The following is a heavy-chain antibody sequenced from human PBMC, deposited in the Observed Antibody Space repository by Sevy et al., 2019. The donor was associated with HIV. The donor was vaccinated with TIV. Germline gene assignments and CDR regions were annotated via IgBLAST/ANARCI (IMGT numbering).Heavy chain of an antibody. CDR3: ARDGKAWDLLNY. D-gene: IGHD1-26*01. CDR2: ISGSSNYI. J-gene: IGHJ4*02. V-gene: IGHV3-21*01. CDR1: GFTYSTYS. Sequence: GGSLRLSCAGFGFTYSTYSMNWVRQAPGKGLEWISFISGSSNYIYYADSVKGRFTISRDNVKDSLYLQMNSLRVEDTAVYFCARDGKAWDLLNYWGQGTLVTVSS.